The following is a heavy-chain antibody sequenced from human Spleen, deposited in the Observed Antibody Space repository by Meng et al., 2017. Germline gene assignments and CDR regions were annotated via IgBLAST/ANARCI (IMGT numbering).Heavy chain of an antibody. J-gene: IGHJ4*02. CDR3: AGYGGNPANYLDS. CDR2: IYSSGTT. Sequence: QVQLRESGPGLVKPSETLSLTCTVSGGSISGYYWSWIRQPPGKGLEYIGWIYSSGTTNYNPSLRSRVSISVDTSRNQFSLRLTSVTAADTAVYYCAGYGGNPANYLDSWGRGALVTVSS. D-gene: IGHD4-23*01. CDR1: GGSISGYY. V-gene: IGHV4-59*01.